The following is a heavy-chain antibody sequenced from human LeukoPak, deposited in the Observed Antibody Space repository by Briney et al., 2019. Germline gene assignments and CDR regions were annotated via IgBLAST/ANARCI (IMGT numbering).Heavy chain of an antibody. D-gene: IGHD4-23*01. CDR2: INPSGGST. V-gene: IGHV1-46*01. Sequence: ASVKVSCKASGYTFTSYYMHWVRQAPGQGFEWMGIINPSGGSTSYAQKFQGRVTMTRDTSTSTVYMELSSLRSEDTAVYYCARVSPGGNSDNWFDPWGQGTLVTVSS. J-gene: IGHJ5*02. CDR3: ARVSPGGNSDNWFDP. CDR1: GYTFTSYY.